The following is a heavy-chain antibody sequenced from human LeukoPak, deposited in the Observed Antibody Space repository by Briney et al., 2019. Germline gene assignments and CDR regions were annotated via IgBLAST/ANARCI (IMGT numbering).Heavy chain of an antibody. D-gene: IGHD2-2*01. CDR3: ARGLDCRSTSCYLDT. Sequence: GSLGLSCAASGFTFTKYWMTWVRQDPGKRLEWVANINQDGSERFYADSVKGRFTISRDNAKNSLYLQMNSLGAEDTAVYYCARGLDCRSTSCYLDTWGQGTLVTVSS. CDR2: INQDGSER. CDR1: GFTFTKYW. J-gene: IGHJ4*02. V-gene: IGHV3-7*01.